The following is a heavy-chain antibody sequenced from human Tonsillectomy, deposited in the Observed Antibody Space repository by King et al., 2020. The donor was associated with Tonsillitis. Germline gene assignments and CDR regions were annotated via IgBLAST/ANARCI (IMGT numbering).Heavy chain of an antibody. Sequence: QVQLVESGGGLVKPGGSLRLSCAASGFSFSDYYMSWIRQAPGKGLEWVSYISSSTDYTNYADSVKGRFTISRDNAKNSLHLQMNSLRAEDTAVYYCARYSGTYPPDYYFDYWGQGTLVTVSA. CDR2: ISSSTDYT. J-gene: IGHJ4*02. V-gene: IGHV3-11*06. CDR1: GFSFSDYY. CDR3: ARYSGTYPPDYYFDY. D-gene: IGHD1-26*01.